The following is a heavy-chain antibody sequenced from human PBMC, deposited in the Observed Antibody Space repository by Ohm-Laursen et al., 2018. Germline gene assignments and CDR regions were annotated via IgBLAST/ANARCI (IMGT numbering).Heavy chain of an antibody. CDR1: GYSFTNYA. D-gene: IGHD3-10*01. CDR3: ARDRTMVRGVIDY. J-gene: IGHJ4*02. V-gene: IGHV1-18*01. CDR2: ISTYNGNT. Sequence: SVKVSCKTSGYSFTNYAIIWVRQAPGQGLEWMGWISTYNGNTNYAQKLQGRVTMTTDTSTSTAYMELRSLRSDDTAVYYCARDRTMVRGVIDYWGQGTLVNVSS.